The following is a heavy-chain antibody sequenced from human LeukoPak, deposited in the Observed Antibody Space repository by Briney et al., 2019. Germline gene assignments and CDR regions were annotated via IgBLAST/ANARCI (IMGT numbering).Heavy chain of an antibody. CDR3: ARHRGKEGYSYGLTGFNY. J-gene: IGHJ4*02. V-gene: IGHV4-38-2*02. Sequence: SETLSLTCTVSGYSISSGYYWGWIRQPPGKGLEWIGNIYYSGSTYYNPSLKSRVTISVDTSKNQFSLKLSSVTAADTAVYYCARHRGKEGYSYGLTGFNYWGQGTLVTVSS. CDR1: GYSISSGYY. CDR2: IYYSGST. D-gene: IGHD5-18*01.